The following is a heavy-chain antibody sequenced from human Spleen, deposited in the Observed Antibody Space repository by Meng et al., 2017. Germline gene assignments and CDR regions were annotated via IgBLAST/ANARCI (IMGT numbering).Heavy chain of an antibody. J-gene: IGHJ4*02. CDR3: ARKAGNCISTTCYSLDY. D-gene: IGHD2-2*01. CDR2: INAVFGTT. Sequence: SVKVSCKALGGIFSNYVIGWVRQAPGPGLEWMGGINAVFGTTNYAQKFQDRVTITSDESTSTVYMELTRLTSEDTAVYFCARKAGNCISTTCYSLDYWGQGTLVTVSS. V-gene: IGHV1-69*13. CDR1: GGIFSNYV.